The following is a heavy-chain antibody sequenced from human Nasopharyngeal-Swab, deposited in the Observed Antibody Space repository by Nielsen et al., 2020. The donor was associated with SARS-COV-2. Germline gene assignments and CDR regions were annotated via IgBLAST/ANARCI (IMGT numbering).Heavy chain of an antibody. J-gene: IGHJ6*02. V-gene: IGHV5-51*01. Sequence: GASLKTSCTGSGFIFSTYWIGWVRQLPGKGLGWMGIIYPGDSDTRYSPSFQGQVTISADKSISTAYLQWSSLKASDTAMYYCARHPTPVVAAYLGYYDGMDVWGQGTTVTVSS. CDR1: GFIFSTYW. CDR2: IYPGDSDT. CDR3: ARHPTPVVAAYLGYYDGMDV. D-gene: IGHD2-15*01.